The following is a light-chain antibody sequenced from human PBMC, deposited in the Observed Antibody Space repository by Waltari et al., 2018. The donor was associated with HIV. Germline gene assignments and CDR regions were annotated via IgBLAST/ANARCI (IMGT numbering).Light chain of an antibody. Sequence: HLVLPPSPSASASLGASVTLTCTLSRRHSNYPIAWPQQQPEKGPPFLMNLTGDGSHSTGGVIPDRSACSSAGAERYLTIAILQSEEEADYYCQSGGTGFRVFGGGTKLTVL. V-gene: IGLV4-69*01. J-gene: IGLJ3*02. CDR1: RRHSNYP. CDR3: QSGGTGFRV. CDR2: LTGDGSH.